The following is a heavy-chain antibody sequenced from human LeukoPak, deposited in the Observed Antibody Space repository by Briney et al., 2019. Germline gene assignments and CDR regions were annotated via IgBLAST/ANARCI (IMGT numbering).Heavy chain of an antibody. Sequence: SETLSLTCTVPGGSISYYYWSWIRQSPGKGLEWIGYIYYSGTTNYNPSPKSRVTISVDTSKNQFSLQLRSVTAADTAVYYCAREDPQTTVPEGMDVWGQGTTVTVSS. CDR1: GGSISYYY. CDR2: IYYSGTT. D-gene: IGHD4-17*01. CDR3: AREDPQTTVPEGMDV. V-gene: IGHV4-59*01. J-gene: IGHJ6*02.